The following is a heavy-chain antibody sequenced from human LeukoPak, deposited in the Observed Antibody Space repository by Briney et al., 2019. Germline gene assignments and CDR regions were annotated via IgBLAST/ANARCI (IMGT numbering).Heavy chain of an antibody. CDR1: GGSISSYY. J-gene: IGHJ5*02. CDR2: IYYSGST. V-gene: IGHV4-59*01. D-gene: IGHD5-18*01. CDR3: ARDLGYSYGYRFDP. Sequence: SETLSLTCTVSGGSISSYYWSWIRQPPGKGLEWIGYIYYSGSTNYNPSLKSRVTISVDTSKNQFSLKVSSVTAADTAVYYCARDLGYSYGYRFDPWGQGTLVTVSS.